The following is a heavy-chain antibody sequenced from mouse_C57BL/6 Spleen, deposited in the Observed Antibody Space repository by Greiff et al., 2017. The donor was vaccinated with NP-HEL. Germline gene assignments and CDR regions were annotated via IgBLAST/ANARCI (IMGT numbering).Heavy chain of an antibody. CDR2: IDPETGGT. Sequence: QVQLQQSGAELVRPGASVTLSCKASGYTFTDYEMHWVKQTPVHGLEWIGAIDPETGGTAYNQKFKGKAILTADKSSSTAYMELRSLTSEDSAVYYCTRAGKNEGYFFDYWGQGTTLTVSS. D-gene: IGHD2-3*01. CDR1: GYTFTDYE. V-gene: IGHV1-15*01. CDR3: TRAGKNEGYFFDY. J-gene: IGHJ2*01.